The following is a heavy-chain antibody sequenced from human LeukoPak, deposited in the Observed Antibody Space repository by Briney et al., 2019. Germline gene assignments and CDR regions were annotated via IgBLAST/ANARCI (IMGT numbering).Heavy chain of an antibody. CDR1: GFPFSSYA. D-gene: IGHD2-2*01. Sequence: PGGSLRLSCAACGFPFSSYAMLWVRQAPGKGLEGVAVIWYDGSNKYYADSVKGRFTISRDNSKNTLYLQMNSLRAEDTAVYYCAKVGCSSTSCYGGYYYYYMDVWGKGTTVTVSS. V-gene: IGHV3-33*06. J-gene: IGHJ6*03. CDR2: IWYDGSNK. CDR3: AKVGCSSTSCYGGYYYYYMDV.